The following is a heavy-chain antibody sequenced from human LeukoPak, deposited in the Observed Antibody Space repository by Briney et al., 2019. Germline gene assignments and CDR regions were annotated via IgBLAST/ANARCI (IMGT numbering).Heavy chain of an antibody. CDR1: GGSISSSN. J-gene: IGHJ5*02. D-gene: IGHD3-9*01. V-gene: IGHV3-11*03. Sequence: LSLTCAVSGGSISSSNWWSWIRQAPGKGLEWISYISGSSSSTNYADSVKGRFTISRDNAKNSLYLQMNSLRAEDTAVYYCARIGNDILTGYYPAWFDPWGQGTLVTVSS. CDR2: ISGSSSST. CDR3: ARIGNDILTGYYPAWFDP.